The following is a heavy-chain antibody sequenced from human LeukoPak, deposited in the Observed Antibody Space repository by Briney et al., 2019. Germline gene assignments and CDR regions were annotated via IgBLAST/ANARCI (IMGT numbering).Heavy chain of an antibody. D-gene: IGHD3-16*01. CDR2: ISPGGGPT. Sequence: GGSLRLSCAGSGFPFSIYGMNWVRQAPGKGLEWVSVISPGGGPTYYADSVKGRFTISRDDSKNTLYLQMNSLRVEDTAVYYCVCLGLGGLSLDWGQGTLVTVSS. V-gene: IGHV3-23*01. CDR1: GFPFSIYG. J-gene: IGHJ4*02. CDR3: VCLGLGGLSLD.